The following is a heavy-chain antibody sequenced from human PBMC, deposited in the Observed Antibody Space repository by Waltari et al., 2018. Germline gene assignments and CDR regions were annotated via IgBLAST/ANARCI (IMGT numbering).Heavy chain of an antibody. CDR3: TRRAPYCGGDCYSSWSTFDY. CDR2: IRSKANSYAT. J-gene: IGHJ4*02. V-gene: IGHV3-73*01. D-gene: IGHD2-21*02. CDR1: GFTFSGSA. Sequence: EVQLVESGGGLVQPGGSLKLSCAASGFTFSGSAMHWVRPASGKGLEWVGRIRSKANSYATAYAASVKGRFTISRDDSKNTAYLQMNSLKTEDTAVYYCTRRAPYCGGDCYSSWSTFDYWGQGTLVTVSS.